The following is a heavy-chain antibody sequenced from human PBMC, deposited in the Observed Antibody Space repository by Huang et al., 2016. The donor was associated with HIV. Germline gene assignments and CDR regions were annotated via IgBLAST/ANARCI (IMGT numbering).Heavy chain of an antibody. CDR3: ARASGRIQLPGGYFDL. Sequence: QVQLVQSAAEVKKPGSSVKVSCEASGGTFSSYAISWVRQAPGQGLGWMGGIIPIFGTTNDTQKFQGRVTITADESSSTAYMELRGLRAEDTAVYYCARASGRIQLPGGYFDLWGRGTLVTVSS. V-gene: IGHV1-69*01. J-gene: IGHJ2*01. CDR1: GGTFSSYA. D-gene: IGHD1-1*01. CDR2: IIPIFGTT.